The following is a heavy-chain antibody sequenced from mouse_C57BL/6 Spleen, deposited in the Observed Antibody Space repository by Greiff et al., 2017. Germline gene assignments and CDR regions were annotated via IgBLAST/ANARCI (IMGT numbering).Heavy chain of an antibody. CDR1: GYTFTSYW. J-gene: IGHJ2*01. CDR2: IDPSDSYT. V-gene: IGHV1-69*01. Sequence: QVQLQQPGAELVMPGASVKLSCKASGYTFTSYWMHWVKQSPGQGLEWIGEIDPSDSYTNYNQKFKGKSTLTVDKSSSTAYMQLSSLTSEDSAVYYCARGSRFDYWGQGTTLTVSS. CDR3: ARGSRFDY.